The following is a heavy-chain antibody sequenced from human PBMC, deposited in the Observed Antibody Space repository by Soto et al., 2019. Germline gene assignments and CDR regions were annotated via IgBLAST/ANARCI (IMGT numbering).Heavy chain of an antibody. D-gene: IGHD1-26*01. V-gene: IGHV3-15*07. Sequence: GGSLRLSCAASGFPFNNAWINWVRQVPGKGLEWVGRVKSKADGGSGDYAAPVKGRFVVSRDDSKDIVYLQMNSLKIEDTGVYYCTTDSRTTLPEIRFDYWGHGNQVTVSS. CDR3: TTDSRTTLPEIRFDY. J-gene: IGHJ4*01. CDR1: GFPFNNAW. CDR2: VKSKADGGSG.